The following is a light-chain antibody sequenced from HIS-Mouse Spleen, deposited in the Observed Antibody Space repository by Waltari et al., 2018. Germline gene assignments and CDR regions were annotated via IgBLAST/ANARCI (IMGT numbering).Light chain of an antibody. CDR3: AAWDDSLSGPV. J-gene: IGLJ3*02. CDR2: RNN. V-gene: IGLV1-47*01. CDR1: SSNIGSNY. Sequence: QSVLTQPPSASGTPGQRVTISCSGSSSNIGSNYVYWYQQLPGTAPKLLIYRNNQRTSGVPDRVSGSKYGTSAYLAISGLGSEDEAEYYCAAWDDSLSGPVVGGGTKLTVL.